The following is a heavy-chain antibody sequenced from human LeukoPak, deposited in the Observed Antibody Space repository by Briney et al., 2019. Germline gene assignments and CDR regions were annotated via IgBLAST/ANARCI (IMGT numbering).Heavy chain of an antibody. D-gene: IGHD2/OR15-2a*01. J-gene: IGHJ4*02. Sequence: SETLSLTCTVSGDSISTYYWGWIRQPPGKGLEWIAYVSDIGSINYNPSLKSRVTISLDTSKNQLSLKLSSVTAADTAVYYCAGHHPRNTVDFWGQGTLVTVSS. V-gene: IGHV4-59*08. CDR3: AGHHPRNTVDF. CDR1: GDSISTYY. CDR2: VSDIGSI.